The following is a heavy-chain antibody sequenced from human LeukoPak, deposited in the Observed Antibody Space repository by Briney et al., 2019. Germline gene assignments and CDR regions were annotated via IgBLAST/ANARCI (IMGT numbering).Heavy chain of an antibody. CDR2: IHPGDSDI. J-gene: IGHJ6*03. CDR1: GYTFTTYW. CDR3: ARHKDEDYFYYMDV. Sequence: GESPKISCQGFGYTFTTYWIGWGRQMPGKGLEWMGIIHPGDSDIKYSPSFRGQVTISADRAISTAYLRWSSLKASDTATYYCARHKDEDYFYYMDVWGKGTTVTVSS. V-gene: IGHV5-51*01.